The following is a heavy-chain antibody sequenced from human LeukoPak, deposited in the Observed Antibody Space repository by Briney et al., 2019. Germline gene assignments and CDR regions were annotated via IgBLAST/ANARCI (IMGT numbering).Heavy chain of an antibody. V-gene: IGHV3-30*13. CDR2: ISYDGSDT. J-gene: IGHJ3*01. D-gene: IGHD6-13*01. CDR1: GFTFKSYS. CDR3: ARAQQYDAFDL. Sequence: PGGSLRLSCAASGFTFKSYSMHWVRQAPGKGLEWVALISYDGSDTYYAASVQGRFTISRDNSNNRLFLEMKSPRAEDTAIFYCARAQQYDAFDLWGQGTMVTVSS.